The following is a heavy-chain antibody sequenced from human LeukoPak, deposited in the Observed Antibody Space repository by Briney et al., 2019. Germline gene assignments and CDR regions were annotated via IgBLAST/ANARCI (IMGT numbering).Heavy chain of an antibody. CDR2: ISSSSTYI. CDR1: GFTFSSYS. V-gene: IGHV3-21*04. Sequence: GGSLRLSCAASGFTFSSYSMNWVRQAPGKGLEWVSSISSSSTYIYYADSVKGRFSISRDDAKSSLCLQMNSLRAEDTAVYYCARASGREWLASAFDIWGQGTMVTVSS. J-gene: IGHJ3*02. CDR3: ARASGREWLASAFDI. D-gene: IGHD6-19*01.